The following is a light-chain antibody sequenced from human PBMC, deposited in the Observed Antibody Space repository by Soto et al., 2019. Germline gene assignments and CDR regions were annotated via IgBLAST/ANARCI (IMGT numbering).Light chain of an antibody. CDR3: CSYAGRYTFAV. CDR2: DVS. Sequence: QSALTQPRSVSGSPGQSVTISCTGTSSDVGGYNYVSWYQQHPGKAPKLMIYDVSKRPSGVPDRFSGSKSGNTASLTISGLQAEDEADYYCCSYAGRYTFAVFGTGTQLTVL. J-gene: IGLJ1*01. V-gene: IGLV2-11*01. CDR1: SSDVGGYNY.